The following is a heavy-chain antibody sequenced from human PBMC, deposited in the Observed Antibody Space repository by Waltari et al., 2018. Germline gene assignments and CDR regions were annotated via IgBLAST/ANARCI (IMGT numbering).Heavy chain of an antibody. CDR2: IKEDGSKK. J-gene: IGHJ4*01. Sequence: VQLVESGGGLVQPGGPLRPSCSSPASSLTPLCLTWVRQAPGKGLEWVADIKEDGSKKHYAGSVKGRFTISRDNAKNSLFLQLNSLRVEDTAIYYCASFGYCADGVCYGDFWGQGTLVTVSS. CDR1: ASSLTPLC. V-gene: IGHV3-7*01. D-gene: IGHD2-8*01. CDR3: ASFGYCADGVCYGDF.